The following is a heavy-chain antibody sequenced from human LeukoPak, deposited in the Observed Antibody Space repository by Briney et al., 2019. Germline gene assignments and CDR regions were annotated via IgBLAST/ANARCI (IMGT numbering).Heavy chain of an antibody. D-gene: IGHD5-12*01. Sequence: GGSLRLSCAASGFTFSSYWMHWVRQVPGKGLVWVSRINSDGSSITYADSVKGRFTISRDNARNTLYLQMNSLRVEDTAVYYCVREGRVSGYDFDCWGQGTLVTVSS. CDR2: INSDGSSI. CDR1: GFTFSSYW. J-gene: IGHJ4*02. CDR3: VREGRVSGYDFDC. V-gene: IGHV3-74*03.